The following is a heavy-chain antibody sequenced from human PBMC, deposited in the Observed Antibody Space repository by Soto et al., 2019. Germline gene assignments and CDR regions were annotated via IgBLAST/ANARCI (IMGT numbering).Heavy chain of an antibody. Sequence: GASVKVSCKASGGTSSSYAISWVRQAPGQGLEWMGGIIPIFGTANYAQKFQGRVTITADESTSTAYMELSSLRSEDTAVYYCARDSRGTVTYFDYWGQGTLVTVSS. CDR3: ARDSRGTVTYFDY. CDR1: GGTSSSYA. CDR2: IIPIFGTA. J-gene: IGHJ4*02. V-gene: IGHV1-69*13. D-gene: IGHD4-17*01.